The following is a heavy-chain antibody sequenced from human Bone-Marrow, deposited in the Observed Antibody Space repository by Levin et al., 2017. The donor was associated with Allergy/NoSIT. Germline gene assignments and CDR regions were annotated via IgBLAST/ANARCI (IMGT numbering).Heavy chain of an antibody. CDR3: ARPKRVAMRNDAFDI. V-gene: IGHV5-51*01. D-gene: IGHD5-12*01. Sequence: KVSCKGSGYSFNNYWIGWVRQMPGEGLEWMGIIYPGDSDTRYRPSLQGQVTISVDKSISTAYLQWNSLKASDTAMYYCARPKRVAMRNDAFDIWGQGTMVTVSS. J-gene: IGHJ3*02. CDR1: GYSFNNYW. CDR2: IYPGDSDT.